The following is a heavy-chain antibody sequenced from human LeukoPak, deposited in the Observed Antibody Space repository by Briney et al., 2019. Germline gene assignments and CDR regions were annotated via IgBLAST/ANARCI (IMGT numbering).Heavy chain of an antibody. CDR1: GGSINSYY. CDR3: ARARPIFRRSGSYQDAFDI. D-gene: IGHD1-26*01. Sequence: SETLSLTCTVSGGSINSYYWSWIRQPPGKGLEWIGYIYYSGSTNYNPSLKSRVTISVDTSKNQFSLKLSSVTAADTAVYYCARARPIFRRSGSYQDAFDIWGQGTMVTVSS. V-gene: IGHV4-59*12. CDR2: IYYSGST. J-gene: IGHJ3*02.